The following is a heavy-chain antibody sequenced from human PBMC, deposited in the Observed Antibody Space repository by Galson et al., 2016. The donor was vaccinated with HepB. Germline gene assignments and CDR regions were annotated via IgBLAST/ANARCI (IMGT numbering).Heavy chain of an antibody. CDR1: GGSISGTNW. CDR2: IYHSGTT. J-gene: IGHJ5*02. CDR3: ASQGSGSSNWFGP. V-gene: IGHV4-4*02. D-gene: IGHD6-19*01. Sequence: LSLTCTVSGGSISGTNWWSWVRQPPGKGLEWIGGIYHSGTTNYSPSLKSRVTISVDTSKNQFSLKLTSVTAADTAVYYCASQGSGSSNWFGPWGRGTLVTVSS.